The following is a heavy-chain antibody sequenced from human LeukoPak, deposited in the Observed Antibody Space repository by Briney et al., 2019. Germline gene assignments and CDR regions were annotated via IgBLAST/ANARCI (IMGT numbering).Heavy chain of an antibody. CDR3: ARPVGPRNTRTSPAPFDY. V-gene: IGHV3-74*01. D-gene: IGHD2-15*01. J-gene: IGHJ4*02. Sequence: PGGSLRLSCAASGFTFNNSWMHWVRQAPGKGLMWVSRINRDEKRTSYAEAVTSRFTFARDNAKNTIYLKMNSMRGKDKAVNYGARPVGPRNTRTSPAPFDYWGQGTLVTVSS. CDR1: GFTFNNSW. CDR2: INRDEKRT.